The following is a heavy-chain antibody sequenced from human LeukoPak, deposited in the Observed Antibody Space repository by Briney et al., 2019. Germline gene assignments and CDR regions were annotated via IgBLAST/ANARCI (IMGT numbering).Heavy chain of an antibody. CDR1: GFTFSSYA. D-gene: IGHD6-13*01. CDR3: ASEIAAASEAFDI. Sequence: GGSLRLSCAASGFTFSSYAMHWVRQAPGKGLEGVAVISYDGSNKYYADSVKGRFTISRDNSKNTLYLQMNSLRAEDTAVYYCASEIAAASEAFDIWGQGTMVTVSS. V-gene: IGHV3-30-3*01. CDR2: ISYDGSNK. J-gene: IGHJ3*02.